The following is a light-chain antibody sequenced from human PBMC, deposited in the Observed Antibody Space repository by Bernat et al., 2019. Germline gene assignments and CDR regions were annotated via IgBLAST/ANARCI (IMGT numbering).Light chain of an antibody. V-gene: IGKV3-20*01. CDR2: FTS. CDR3: QYYGSPLGT. CDR1: QSVGSGY. Sequence: ETVLTQSPGTLSLSPGETATLSCRASQSVGSGYVAWYQYRPGQPPRLLIYFTSTRASGIPDRFRGRGSGTDFTLTISSLQPEDFAVYYCQYYGSPLGTFGPGTKVDMK. J-gene: IGKJ1*01.